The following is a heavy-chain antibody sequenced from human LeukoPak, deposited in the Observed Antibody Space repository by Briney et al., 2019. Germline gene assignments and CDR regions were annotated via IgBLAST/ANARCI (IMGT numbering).Heavy chain of an antibody. CDR3: AKDPYSSSSLDH. V-gene: IGHV1-69*06. D-gene: IGHD6-6*01. Sequence: GASVKVSCKASGGTFSSYAISWVRQAPGQGLEGMGGIIPIFGTANYAQKFQGRVTITADKSTTTAYMELSSLRSEDTAVYYCAKDPYSSSSLDHWGRGTLVTVSS. CDR1: GGTFSSYA. CDR2: IIPIFGTA. J-gene: IGHJ4*02.